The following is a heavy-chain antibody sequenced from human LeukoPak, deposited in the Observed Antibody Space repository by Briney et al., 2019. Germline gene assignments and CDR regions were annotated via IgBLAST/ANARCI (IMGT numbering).Heavy chain of an antibody. CDR2: INGSVGNT. Sequence: PGGSLRLSCAASGFRFSSYAMSWVRQAPGKGLEWISSINGSVGNTNYADSVKGRFTISRDNSKNTLYLQMNSLKAEDTAIYFCAKCPQSVVGTKQFDFWGQGTLVTVSS. D-gene: IGHD2-15*01. J-gene: IGHJ4*02. V-gene: IGHV3-23*01. CDR1: GFRFSSYA. CDR3: AKCPQSVVGTKQFDF.